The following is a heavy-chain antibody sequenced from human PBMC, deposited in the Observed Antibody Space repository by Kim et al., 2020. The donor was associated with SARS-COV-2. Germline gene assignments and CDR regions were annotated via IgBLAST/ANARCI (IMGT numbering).Heavy chain of an antibody. CDR2: IYYSGST. Sequence: SETLSLTCTVSGGSISSYYWSWIRQPPGKGLEWIGYIYYSGSTNYNPSLKSRVTISVDTSKNQFSLKLSSVTAADTAVYYCASTNIVGAGFDYWGQGTLVTVSS. CDR1: GGSISSYY. D-gene: IGHD1-26*01. CDR3: ASTNIVGAGFDY. V-gene: IGHV4-59*08. J-gene: IGHJ4*02.